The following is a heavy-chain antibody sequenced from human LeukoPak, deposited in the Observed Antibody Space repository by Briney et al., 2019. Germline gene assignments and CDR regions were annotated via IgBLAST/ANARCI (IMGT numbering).Heavy chain of an antibody. CDR3: SRAEWELDDAFDI. Sequence: PSETLSLTXTVSGGSISIGSYSWNWIRQPAGWGLEWIGRIYTSGSTNYNPSLKSRLTISVDTSKNQFSLKLSSVTAADTAVYYCSRAEWELDDAFDIWGQGTMVTVSS. V-gene: IGHV4-61*02. CDR2: IYTSGST. D-gene: IGHD1-26*01. CDR1: GGSISIGSYS. J-gene: IGHJ3*02.